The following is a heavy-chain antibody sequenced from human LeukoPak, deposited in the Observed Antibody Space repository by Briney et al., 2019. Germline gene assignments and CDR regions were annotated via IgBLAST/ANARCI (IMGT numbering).Heavy chain of an antibody. J-gene: IGHJ4*02. CDR3: ARVARSSGWYYFDY. Sequence: ASVKVSCKASGYTFTSYYMHWVRQAPGQGLEWMGRINPNSGGTNYAQKFQGRVTMTRDTSISTAYMELSRLRSDDTAVYYCARVARSSGWYYFDYWGQGTLVTVSS. CDR1: GYTFTSYY. V-gene: IGHV1-2*06. D-gene: IGHD6-19*01. CDR2: INPNSGGT.